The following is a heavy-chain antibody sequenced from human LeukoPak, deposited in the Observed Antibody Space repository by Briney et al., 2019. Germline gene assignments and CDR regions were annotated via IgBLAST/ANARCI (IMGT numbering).Heavy chain of an antibody. CDR3: ASLLGDKTIFDY. CDR1: GFIFSSRW. J-gene: IGHJ4*02. D-gene: IGHD1-26*01. CDR2: IKRDGSGE. V-gene: IGHV3-7*01. Sequence: PGGSLRLSCAASGFIFSSRWMSWVPQAPGKGLEWVANIKRDGSGEYYVDSVKGRFTISRDNAKNSLYLQMNSLRAEDTAVYYCASLLGDKTIFDYWGQGTLVTVSS.